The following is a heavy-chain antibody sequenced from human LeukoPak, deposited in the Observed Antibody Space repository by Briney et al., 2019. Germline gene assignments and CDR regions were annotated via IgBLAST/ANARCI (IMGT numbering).Heavy chain of an antibody. CDR2: INHSGST. J-gene: IGHJ4*02. V-gene: IGHV4-34*01. D-gene: IGHD3-10*01. CDR1: GGSFSGYY. CDR3: ARLYGSGRLDY. Sequence: PSETLSLTCAVYGGSFSGYYWSWIRQPPGKGLEWIGEINHSGSTNYNPSLKSRVTISVDTSKNQFSLKLSSVTAADTAVYYCARLYGSGRLDYWGQGTLVTVSS.